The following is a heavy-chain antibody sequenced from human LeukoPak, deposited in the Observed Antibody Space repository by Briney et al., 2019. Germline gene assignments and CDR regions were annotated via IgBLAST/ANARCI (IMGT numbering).Heavy chain of an antibody. CDR2: IYYSGST. J-gene: IGHJ4*02. CDR1: GGSISSSGYY. V-gene: IGHV4-39*07. CDR3: ARDFGFGELLPFDY. D-gene: IGHD3-10*01. Sequence: SETLSLTCTVSGGSISSSGYYWGWIRQPPGKGLEWIGTIYYSGSTFYNPSLKSRVTISVDTSKNQFSLKLSSVTAADTAVYYCARDFGFGELLPFDYWGQGTLVTVSS.